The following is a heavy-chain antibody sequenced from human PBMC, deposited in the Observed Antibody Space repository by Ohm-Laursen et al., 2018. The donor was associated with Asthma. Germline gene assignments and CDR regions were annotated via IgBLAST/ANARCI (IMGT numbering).Heavy chain of an antibody. CDR3: ARSVPKMATITDFDY. V-gene: IGHV3-21*01. CDR1: GFTFSSYS. D-gene: IGHD5-24*01. J-gene: IGHJ4*02. CDR2: ISSSSSYI. Sequence: GSLRLSCTASGFTFSSYSMNWVRQAPGKGLEWVSSISSSSSYIYYADSVKGRFTISRDNAKNSLYLQMNSLRAEDTAVYYCARSVPKMATITDFDYWGQGTLVTVS.